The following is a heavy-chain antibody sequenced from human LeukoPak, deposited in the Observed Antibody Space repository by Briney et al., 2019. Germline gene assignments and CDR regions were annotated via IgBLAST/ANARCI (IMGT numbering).Heavy chain of an antibody. D-gene: IGHD3-16*02. CDR3: ARGSTYYDYVWGSYRYNWFDP. CDR1: GGSISSGSYY. V-gene: IGHV4-61*02. Sequence: PSETLSLTCTVSGGSISSGSYYWSWIRQPAGKGLEWIGRIYTSGSTNYNPSLKSRVTISVDTSKNQFSLKLSSVTAADTAVYYCARGSTYYDYVWGSYRYNWFDPWGQGTLVTVSS. J-gene: IGHJ5*02. CDR2: IYTSGST.